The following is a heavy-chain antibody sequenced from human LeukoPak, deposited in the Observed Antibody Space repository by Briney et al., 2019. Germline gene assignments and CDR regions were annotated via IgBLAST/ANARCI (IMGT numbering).Heavy chain of an antibody. V-gene: IGHV4-59*01. CDR3: AAADYYDSSGYDYFAY. D-gene: IGHD3-22*01. J-gene: IGHJ4*02. CDR2: IYYIGST. CDR1: GGSISSYY. Sequence: AETLSLTCTGSGGSISSYYWRWIRQPPGKGREGMGYIYYIGSTNYNPSLKNRFTISVDTSKNQSPLPLSSVTAADTPVYYCAAADYYDSSGYDYFAYWGQGTLVTVSS.